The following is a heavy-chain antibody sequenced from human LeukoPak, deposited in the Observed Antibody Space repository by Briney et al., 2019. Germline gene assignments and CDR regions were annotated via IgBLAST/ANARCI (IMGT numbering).Heavy chain of an antibody. V-gene: IGHV3-7*01. D-gene: IGHD3-3*01. J-gene: IGHJ4*02. CDR2: IEQDGSEK. CDR3: ALRRNFCFDY. Sequence: PGGSLRLSCAASGFTFSSYWMSWVRQAPGKGLEWVAIIEQDGSEKYYVDSVKGRFTISRDNAKNSLYLQMNSLRGEDTAVYYCALRRNFCFDYWGQGTLVTVSS. CDR1: GFTFSSYW.